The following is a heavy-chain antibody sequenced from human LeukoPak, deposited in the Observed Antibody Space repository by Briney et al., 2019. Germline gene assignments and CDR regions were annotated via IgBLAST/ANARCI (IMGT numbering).Heavy chain of an antibody. D-gene: IGHD5-18*01. J-gene: IGHJ4*02. CDR2: INPNSGGT. V-gene: IGHV1-2*02. CDR3: ARKADTAMYFDS. Sequence: ASVKVSCKASGYTFTGYYMHWVRQAPGQGLEWMGWINPNSGGTNYAQKFQGRVTMTRDTSISTAYMELSRLTSDDTAVYYCARKADTAMYFDSWGQGTLVTVSS. CDR1: GYTFTGYY.